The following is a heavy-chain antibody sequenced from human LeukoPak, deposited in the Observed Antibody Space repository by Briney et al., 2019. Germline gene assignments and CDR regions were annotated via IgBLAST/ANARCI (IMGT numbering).Heavy chain of an antibody. V-gene: IGHV4-61*02. J-gene: IGHJ4*02. Sequence: PSQTLSLTCTVSGGSISSGSYYWSWIRQPAGKGLEWIGRIYTSGSTNYNPSLKSRVTISVDTSKSQFSLKLSSVTAADTAVYYCARVGPGGGLTIPEYFDYWGQGTLVTVSS. CDR1: GGSISSGSYY. D-gene: IGHD2-21*01. CDR3: ARVGPGGGLTIPEYFDY. CDR2: IYTSGST.